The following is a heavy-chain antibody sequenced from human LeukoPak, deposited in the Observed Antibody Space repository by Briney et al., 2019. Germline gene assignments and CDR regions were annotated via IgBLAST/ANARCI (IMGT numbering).Heavy chain of an antibody. Sequence: ASVKVSCKSSGYTFTSYYMHWVRHPPGPGLEWMGIINPSGGSTSCEQKFQGRVTMTRDTSTSTFYMELSRLRSDDTALYYCARAIIVVPAAPGYWGQGTLVTVSS. CDR2: INPSGGST. D-gene: IGHD2-2*01. J-gene: IGHJ4*02. CDR1: GYTFTSYY. CDR3: ARAIIVVPAAPGY. V-gene: IGHV1-46*01.